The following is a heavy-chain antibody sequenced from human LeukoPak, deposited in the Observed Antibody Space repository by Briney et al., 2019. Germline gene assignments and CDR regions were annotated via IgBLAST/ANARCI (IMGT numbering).Heavy chain of an antibody. J-gene: IGHJ4*02. V-gene: IGHV4-59*12. CDR1: GGSISSYY. CDR2: IYYSGST. D-gene: IGHD3-22*01. CDR3: ASRDGFNSKDY. Sequence: SETLSLTCTVSGGSISSYYWSWIRQPPGKGLEWIGYIYYSGSTNYNPSLKSRVTISVDTSKNQFSLKLSSVTAADTAVYYCASRDGFNSKDYWGQGTLVTVSS.